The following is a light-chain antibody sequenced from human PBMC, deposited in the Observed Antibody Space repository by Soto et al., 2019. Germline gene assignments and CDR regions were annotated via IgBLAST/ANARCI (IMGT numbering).Light chain of an antibody. V-gene: IGLV2-8*01. J-gene: IGLJ1*01. CDR3: SSYAGSNNV. CDR2: EVS. CDR1: SSDVGGYNY. Sequence: QSALTQPPSASGSSGQSVTISCTGTSSDVGGYNYVSWYQQHPGKAPKPMIYEVSKRPSGVPDRFSGSKSGNTASLTVSGLQAEGEADYYCSSYAGSNNVFGTGTKVTVL.